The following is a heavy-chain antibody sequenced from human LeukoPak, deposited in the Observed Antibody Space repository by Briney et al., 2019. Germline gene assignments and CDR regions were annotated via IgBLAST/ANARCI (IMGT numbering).Heavy chain of an antibody. CDR1: GFTFSSYS. CDR3: ARDDVYCSSTSCYFLSFDY. V-gene: IGHV3-48*01. CDR2: ISSSSSTI. J-gene: IGHJ4*02. Sequence: GGSLRLSCGASGFTFSSYSMNWVRQAPGKGLEWVSYISSSSSTIYYADSVKGRFTISRDNAKNSLYLQMNSLRAEDTAVYYCARDDVYCSSTSCYFLSFDYWGQGTLVTVSS. D-gene: IGHD2-2*01.